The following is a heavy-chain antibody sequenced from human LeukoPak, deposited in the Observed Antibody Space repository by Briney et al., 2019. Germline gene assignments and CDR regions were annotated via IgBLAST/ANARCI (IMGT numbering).Heavy chain of an antibody. CDR3: ARDLHYGDYVY. CDR2: ISSSSSYI. Sequence: PGGSLSLSCAASGFTFRSYSMNWVRQAPGKGMEWVSSISSSSSYIYYADSVKGRFTISRDNAKNSLYLQMNSLRAEDTAVYYCARDLHYGDYVYWGQGTLVTVSS. J-gene: IGHJ4*02. D-gene: IGHD4-17*01. V-gene: IGHV3-21*01. CDR1: GFTFRSYS.